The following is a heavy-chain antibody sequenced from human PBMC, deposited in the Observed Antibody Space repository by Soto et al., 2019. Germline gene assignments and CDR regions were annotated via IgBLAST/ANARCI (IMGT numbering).Heavy chain of an antibody. V-gene: IGHV1-46*01. CDR1: GYTFTSYY. J-gene: IGHJ5*02. D-gene: IGHD6-13*01. Sequence: ASVKVSFKASGYTFTSYYMHWVRQAPGQGLEWMGIINPSGGSTSYAQKFQGRVTMTRDTSTSTVYMELSSLRSEDTAVYYCARDVVRYSSSWYRSKGNWFDPWGQGTLVTVSS. CDR2: INPSGGST. CDR3: ARDVVRYSSSWYRSKGNWFDP.